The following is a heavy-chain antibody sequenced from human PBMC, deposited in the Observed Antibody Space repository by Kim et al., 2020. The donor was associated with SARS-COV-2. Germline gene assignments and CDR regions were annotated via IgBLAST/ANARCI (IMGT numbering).Heavy chain of an antibody. Sequence: GGSLRLSCAASGFTFSTYAMSWVRQAPGKGLEWVSAISGSGGNTYDADSVKGRFTISRDNSKNTLYLQINSLRAEDTAVYYCAKARRGYCPNGVCYGEWDYWGHGTLVTVSS. D-gene: IGHD2-8*01. V-gene: IGHV3-23*01. CDR3: AKARRGYCPNGVCYGEWDY. CDR1: GFTFSTYA. J-gene: IGHJ4*01. CDR2: ISGSGGNT.